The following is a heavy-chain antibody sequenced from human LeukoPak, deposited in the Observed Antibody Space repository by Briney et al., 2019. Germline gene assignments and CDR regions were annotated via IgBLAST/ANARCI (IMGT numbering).Heavy chain of an antibody. CDR3: ARYIVSYPHDAFDI. CDR1: GGSISSYY. D-gene: IGHD1-26*01. CDR2: IYYSGSI. V-gene: IGHV4-59*01. Sequence: SETLSLTCTVSGGSISSYYWSWIRQPPGKGLEWIGYIYYSGSISYNPSLKSRVTISVDTSKKQFSLKLSSVTAADTAFYYCARYIVSYPHDAFDIWGQGTVVTVSS. J-gene: IGHJ3*02.